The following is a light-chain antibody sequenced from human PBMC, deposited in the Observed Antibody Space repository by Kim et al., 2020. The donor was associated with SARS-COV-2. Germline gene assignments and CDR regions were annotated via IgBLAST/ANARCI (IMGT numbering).Light chain of an antibody. CDR3: QQYNTIPPYT. CDR2: DAS. V-gene: IGKV1-33*01. Sequence: DIQMTQSPSSLSASVGDRVTITCQASQDISNYLNWYQQKPGKAPKLLIYDASNLETGVPSRFSGSGSGTDFTFTISSLQPEDIATYYCQQYNTIPPYTFGQGTKLEI. CDR1: QDISNY. J-gene: IGKJ2*01.